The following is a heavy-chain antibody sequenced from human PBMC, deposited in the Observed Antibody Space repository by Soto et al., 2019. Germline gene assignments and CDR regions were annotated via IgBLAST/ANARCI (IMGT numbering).Heavy chain of an antibody. V-gene: IGHV3-30*18. CDR1: GFTFSDYA. D-gene: IGHD6-19*01. CDR2: VSHDGRNT. J-gene: IGHJ4*02. CDR3: AKGGRQWLVTSDFNY. Sequence: VQLVESGGGVVQPGRSLRLSCAASGFTFSDYAMHWVRQAPGKGLEWVAVVSHDGRNTHYADSVKGRFTISRDSSKNTVSLEMTSLRAEDTACYYYAKGGRQWLVTSDFNYWGQGALVTVSS.